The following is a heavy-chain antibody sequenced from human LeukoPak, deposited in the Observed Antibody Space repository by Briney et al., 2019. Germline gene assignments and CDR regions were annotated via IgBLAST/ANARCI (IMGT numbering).Heavy chain of an antibody. CDR3: AKDLQVTPDY. V-gene: IGHV3-30*18. CDR1: GFTFSSYG. CDR2: ISYDGSNK. J-gene: IGHJ4*02. Sequence: GRSLRLSCVVSGFTFSSYGMHCVRQAPGKGLEWVAFISYDGSNKYYADSVKGRFTISRDNSKNTLYLQMNSLREEDTAVYYCAKDLQVTPDYWGQGTLVTVSS. D-gene: IGHD2-21*02.